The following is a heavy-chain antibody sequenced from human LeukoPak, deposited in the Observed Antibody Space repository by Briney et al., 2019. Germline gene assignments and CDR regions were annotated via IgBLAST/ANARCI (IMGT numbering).Heavy chain of an antibody. CDR2: IQSASDGGTT. Sequence: GGSLRLSCTASGFTFTNAWMTWVRQAPGKGLVWVGRIQSASDGGTTDYAAPVKGRFTISRDDSKNTLYLQMDSLNSEDSAVYYCTTEYYYDSSGSLFYFDYWGQGSLVTVSS. CDR3: TTEYYYDSSGSLFYFDY. J-gene: IGHJ4*02. V-gene: IGHV3-15*01. D-gene: IGHD3-22*01. CDR1: GFTFTNAW.